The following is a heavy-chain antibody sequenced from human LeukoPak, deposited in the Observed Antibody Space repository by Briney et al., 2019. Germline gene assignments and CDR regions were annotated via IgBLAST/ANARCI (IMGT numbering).Heavy chain of an antibody. CDR3: ASSHSSGWYYFDY. Sequence: GGSLRLSCAASGFTFSTYAMHWVRQAPGRGLEWVAVISYDGSNKYYADSVKGRFTISRDNSKNTLYLQMNSLRAEGTAVYYCASSHSSGWYYFDYWGQGTLVTVSS. J-gene: IGHJ4*02. V-gene: IGHV3-30-3*01. CDR1: GFTFSTYA. D-gene: IGHD6-19*01. CDR2: ISYDGSNK.